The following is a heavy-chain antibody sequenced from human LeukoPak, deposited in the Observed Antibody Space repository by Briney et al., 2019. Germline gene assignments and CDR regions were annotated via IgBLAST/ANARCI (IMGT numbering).Heavy chain of an antibody. J-gene: IGHJ4*02. CDR3: ASGGSTYTY. CDR2: IRQDGSEN. Sequence: GGSLRLSCAASGFTFSNYWMTWVRQAPGKGLEWVANIRQDGSENDYVDSVKGRFTISRDNAKNSMYLQMNSLRVKDTAVYYCASGGSTYTYWGQGSLVTVSS. D-gene: IGHD2-2*02. CDR1: GFTFSNYW. V-gene: IGHV3-7*03.